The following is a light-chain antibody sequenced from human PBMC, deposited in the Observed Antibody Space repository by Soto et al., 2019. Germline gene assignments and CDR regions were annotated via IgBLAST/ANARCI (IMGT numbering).Light chain of an antibody. J-gene: IGKJ4*01. Sequence: EIGLTQSPGTLSLSPGERATLSCRASQSVSSNYLAWYQQKPGLAPRLLIYGASSRAPGIPDRFSGSGSGTDFTLTISRLEPEDFAVYYCQQYGASPLTFGGGAKVEIK. CDR3: QQYGASPLT. CDR2: GAS. CDR1: QSVSSNY. V-gene: IGKV3-20*01.